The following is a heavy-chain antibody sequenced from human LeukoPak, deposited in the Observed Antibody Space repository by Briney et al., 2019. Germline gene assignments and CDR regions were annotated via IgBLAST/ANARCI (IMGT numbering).Heavy chain of an antibody. CDR3: ARGVTMVRPRGAFDI. V-gene: IGHV1-69*04. D-gene: IGHD3-10*01. J-gene: IGHJ3*02. CDR1: GGTFSSYA. CDR2: IIPILGIA. Sequence: SVKVSCKGSGGTFSSYAISWVPQAPGQGLEWMGRIIPILGIANYAQKFQGRVTITADKSTSTAYMELSSLRSEDTAVYYCARGVTMVRPRGAFDIWGQGTMVTVSS.